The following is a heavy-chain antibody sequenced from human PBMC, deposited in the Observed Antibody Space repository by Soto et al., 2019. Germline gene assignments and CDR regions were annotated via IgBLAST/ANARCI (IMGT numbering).Heavy chain of an antibody. CDR1: GFTFSSYA. V-gene: IGHV3-23*01. D-gene: IGHD6-25*01. CDR2: ISGSGGTT. J-gene: IGHJ4*02. CDR3: AKFFVETGGSSGWPWTFHY. Sequence: EVQLLESGGGLVQPGRSLRLSCAASGFTFSSYAMSWVRQAPGKGLEWLSAISGSGGTTYYAASVKGRFTISRDNFKNTLFLQMNSLRAEDTAVYYCAKFFVETGGSSGWPWTFHYWGQGTLVTVSS.